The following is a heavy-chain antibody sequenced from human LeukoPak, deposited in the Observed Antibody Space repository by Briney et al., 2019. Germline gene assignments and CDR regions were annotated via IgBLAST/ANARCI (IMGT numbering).Heavy chain of an antibody. CDR2: IGGSGGAT. D-gene: IGHD6-13*01. V-gene: IGHV3-23*01. J-gene: IGHJ4*02. CDR1: GFTFSTYA. Sequence: GGSLRLSCAASGFTFSTYAMNWVRQAPGKGLEWVSAIGGSGGATYYADSVKGRFTISRDNSKNTLYLQMNSLRAEDTAVYYCARGPLRGAAAGTIDYWGQGTLVTVSS. CDR3: ARGPLRGAAAGTIDY.